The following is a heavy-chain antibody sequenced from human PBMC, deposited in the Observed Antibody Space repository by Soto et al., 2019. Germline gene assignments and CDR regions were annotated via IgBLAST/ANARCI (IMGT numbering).Heavy chain of an antibody. J-gene: IGHJ4*02. D-gene: IGHD3-22*01. CDR2: INPSGGST. CDR1: GYTFTSYY. CDR3: ARSRVTYYYDSSGYFDY. Sequence: ASVKVSCKASGYTFTSYYMHWVRQAPGQGLEWMGIINPSGGSTSYAQKFQGRVTMTRDTSTSTVYMELSSLRSEDTAVYYCARSRVTYYYDSSGYFDYWGQGTLVTSPQ. V-gene: IGHV1-46*01.